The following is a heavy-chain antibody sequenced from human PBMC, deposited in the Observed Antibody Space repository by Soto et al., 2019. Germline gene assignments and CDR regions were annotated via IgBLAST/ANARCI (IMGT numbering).Heavy chain of an antibody. D-gene: IGHD2-8*01. V-gene: IGHV3-21*04. CDR3: ARKGVSNLDY. CDR1: GFTFTTYT. CDR2: ISSRSGSSK. J-gene: IGHJ4*02. Sequence: EVLLVESGGGLVKPGESLRLSCAASGFTFTTYTMTWVHQAPGKGLEWVSVISSRSGSSKYYADSVKGRFTISRDNAKNSLYLQMNSLSADDTATYYCARKGVSNLDYWGQGTLVTVSS.